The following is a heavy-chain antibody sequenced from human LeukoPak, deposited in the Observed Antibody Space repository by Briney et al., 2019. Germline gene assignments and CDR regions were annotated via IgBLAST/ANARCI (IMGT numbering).Heavy chain of an antibody. CDR1: GYTLTELS. Sequence: ASVKVSCKVSGYTLTELSMHWVRQAPGNGLEWMGGFDPEDGETIYAQKFQGRVTMTEDTSTDTAYMDLSSLRSEDTAVYHCASTSSSWYRRLDYWGQGTLVTVSS. D-gene: IGHD6-13*01. CDR3: ASTSSSWYRRLDY. J-gene: IGHJ4*02. CDR2: FDPEDGET. V-gene: IGHV1-24*01.